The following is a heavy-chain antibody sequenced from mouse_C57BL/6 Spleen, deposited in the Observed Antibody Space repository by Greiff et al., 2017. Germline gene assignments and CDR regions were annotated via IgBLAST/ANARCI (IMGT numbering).Heavy chain of an antibody. V-gene: IGHV1-81*01. Sequence: VQLQQSGAELARPGASVKLSCKASGYTFTSYGISWVKQRTGQGLEWIGEIDPRSGNTYYNEKFKGKATLTGDKSSSTAYMELRSLTSEDSAVYFCARGRVTTDYGGQGTTLTVSS. D-gene: IGHD2-2*01. J-gene: IGHJ2*01. CDR2: IDPRSGNT. CDR1: GYTFTSYG. CDR3: ARGRVTTDY.